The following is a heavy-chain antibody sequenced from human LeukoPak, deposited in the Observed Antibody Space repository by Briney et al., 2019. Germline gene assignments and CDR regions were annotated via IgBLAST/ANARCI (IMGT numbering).Heavy chain of an antibody. Sequence: ASVKVSCKASGYTFTGYYMHWVRQAPGQGLEWMGWINPNSGGTNYAQKFQGRVTMTRDTSISTAYMELSRLRSDDTAVYYCARDRERSYCSGDSCYSLSYYYYGMDVWGQGTTVTVSS. CDR2: INPNSGGT. CDR3: ARDRERSYCSGDSCYSLSYYYYGMDV. J-gene: IGHJ6*02. V-gene: IGHV1-2*02. D-gene: IGHD2-15*01. CDR1: GYTFTGYY.